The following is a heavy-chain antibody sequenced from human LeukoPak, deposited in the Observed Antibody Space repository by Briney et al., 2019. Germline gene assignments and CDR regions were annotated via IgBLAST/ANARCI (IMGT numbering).Heavy chain of an antibody. CDR1: GGSISGYY. CDR2: IYYYGTT. CDR3: ARDWRPFDY. Sequence: SETLSLTCTVSGGSISGYYWSWIRQPPGKGLEWIGYIYYYGTTTYNPSLKNRFTISVDTSKNLFSLKLRSMTAADTAVYYCARDWRPFDYWGQGILVTVSS. J-gene: IGHJ4*02. V-gene: IGHV4-59*12.